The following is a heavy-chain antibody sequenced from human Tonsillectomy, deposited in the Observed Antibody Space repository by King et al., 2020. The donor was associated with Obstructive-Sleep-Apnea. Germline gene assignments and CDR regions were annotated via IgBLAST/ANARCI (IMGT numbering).Heavy chain of an antibody. CDR2: IRYDGSNK. V-gene: IGHV3-30*02. Sequence: VQLVESGGGVVQPGRSLRLSCAASGFTFSSYGMHWVRQAPGKGLEWVAFIRYDGSNKYYADSVKGRFTISRDNSKNTLYLQMNSLRAEDTAVYYCAKGPTVTQNHFDYWGQGTLVTVSS. D-gene: IGHD4-11*01. J-gene: IGHJ4*02. CDR1: GFTFSSYG. CDR3: AKGPTVTQNHFDY.